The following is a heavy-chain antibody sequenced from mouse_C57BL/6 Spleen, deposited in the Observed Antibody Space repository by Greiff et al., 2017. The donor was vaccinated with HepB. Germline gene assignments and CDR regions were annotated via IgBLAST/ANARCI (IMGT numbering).Heavy chain of an antibody. Sequence: EVQRVESGGGLVKPGGSLKLSCAASGFTFSDYGMHWVRQAPEKGLEWVAYISSGSSTIYYADTVKGRFTISRDNAKNTLFLQMTSLRSEDTAMYYCARNNYYGSSYYFDVWGTGTTVTVSS. CDR1: GFTFSDYG. CDR2: ISSGSSTI. J-gene: IGHJ1*03. V-gene: IGHV5-17*01. CDR3: ARNNYYGSSYYFDV. D-gene: IGHD1-1*01.